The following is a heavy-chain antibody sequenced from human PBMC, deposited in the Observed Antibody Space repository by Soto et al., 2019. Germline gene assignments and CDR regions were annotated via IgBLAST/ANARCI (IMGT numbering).Heavy chain of an antibody. CDR2: INHSGSS. V-gene: IGHV4-34*01. CDR3: ARRYCSSTSCYTWNWFDP. D-gene: IGHD2-2*02. J-gene: IGHJ5*02. Sequence: PSETLSLTCAVYGGSFSGYYWSWIRQPQGKGLEWIGEINHSGSSNYNPSLKSRVTIPVDTSKNQFSLKLSSVTAAVTAVYYCARRYCSSTSCYTWNWFDPGGQGTLVTVSS. CDR1: GGSFSGYY.